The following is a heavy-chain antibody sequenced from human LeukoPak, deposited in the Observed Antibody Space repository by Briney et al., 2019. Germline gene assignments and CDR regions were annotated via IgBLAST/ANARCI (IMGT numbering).Heavy chain of an antibody. CDR1: GFTFSSYS. J-gene: IGHJ6*02. D-gene: IGHD5-12*01. CDR2: ISSSSSYI. Sequence: GGSLRLSCAASGFTFSSYSMNWVRQAPGKGLEWVSSISSSSSYIYYADSVKGRFTISRDNAKNSLYLQMNSLRAEDTAVYYCARDLATPSFYYYYGMDVWGQGTTVTVSS. CDR3: ARDLATPSFYYYYGMDV. V-gene: IGHV3-21*01.